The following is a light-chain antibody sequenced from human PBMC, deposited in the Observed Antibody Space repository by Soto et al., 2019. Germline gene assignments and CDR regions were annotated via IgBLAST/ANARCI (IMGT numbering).Light chain of an antibody. Sequence: YELTQPPSVSVAPGKTARITCGGNNIGSKSVHWYQQKPGQAPVLVIYYDSDRPSGIPERFSGSNSGNTATLTISRVEAGDEADYYCQVWDSSSDHPEVVFGGGTKVTVL. J-gene: IGLJ2*01. CDR2: YDS. CDR3: QVWDSSSDHPEVV. CDR1: NIGSKS. V-gene: IGLV3-21*04.